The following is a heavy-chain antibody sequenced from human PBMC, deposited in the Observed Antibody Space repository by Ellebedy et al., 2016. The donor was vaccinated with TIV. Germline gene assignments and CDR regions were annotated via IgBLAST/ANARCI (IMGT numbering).Heavy chain of an antibody. J-gene: IGHJ3*02. CDR1: GYSFTTYW. D-gene: IGHD7-27*01. CDR3: ARRGGTGETGDAFDI. V-gene: IGHV5-51*01. Sequence: GESLKISXKGSGYSFTTYWIGWVRQMPGKGLEWMGIIYPGDSDTKYSPSFQGQVTISGDKSISTAYMQWSSLKVSDTAIYYCARRGGTGETGDAFDIWGQGTMVTVSS. CDR2: IYPGDSDT.